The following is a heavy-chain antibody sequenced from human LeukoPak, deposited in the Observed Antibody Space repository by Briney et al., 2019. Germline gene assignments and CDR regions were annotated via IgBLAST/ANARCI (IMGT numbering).Heavy chain of an antibody. V-gene: IGHV4-59*01. CDR3: ARAVVGAHFDH. CDR1: GGSISSYY. D-gene: IGHD1-26*01. Sequence: PSETLSLTCTVSGGSISSYYWSWIRQPPGKGLEWIGYIYYSGSTNYNPSLKSRVTISVDTSKNQFSLNLSSVTAADTAVYYCARAVVGAHFDHWGQGTLVTVSS. CDR2: IYYSGST. J-gene: IGHJ4*02.